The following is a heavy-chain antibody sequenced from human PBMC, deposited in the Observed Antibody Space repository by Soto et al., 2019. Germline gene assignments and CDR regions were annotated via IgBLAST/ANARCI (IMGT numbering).Heavy chain of an antibody. CDR2: ISGSGGST. J-gene: IGHJ6*02. D-gene: IGHD5-18*01. CDR1: GFTFSSYA. V-gene: IGHV3-23*01. Sequence: GRSLRLSCAASGFTFSSYAMSWVRQAPGKGLEWVSAISGSGGSTYYADSVKGRFTISRDNSKNTLYLQMNSLRAEDTAVYYFAKVLGDTALYGIDVWGQGSTVTVS. CDR3: AKVLGDTALYGIDV.